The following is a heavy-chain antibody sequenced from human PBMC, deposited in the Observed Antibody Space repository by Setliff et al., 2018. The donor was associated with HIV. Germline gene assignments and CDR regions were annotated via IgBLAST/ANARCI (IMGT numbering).Heavy chain of an antibody. J-gene: IGHJ4*02. Sequence: GGSLRLSCGASGFSFSSYSMNWVRQAPGKGLEWVSYISPSSTIIYYADSVKGRFTISRDNAKNSLYLQLNSLRPEDTAVYYCARDKDEDYGSTSFDYWGQGTLVTVSS. V-gene: IGHV3-48*04. D-gene: IGHD4-17*01. CDR2: ISPSSTII. CDR1: GFSFSSYS. CDR3: ARDKDEDYGSTSFDY.